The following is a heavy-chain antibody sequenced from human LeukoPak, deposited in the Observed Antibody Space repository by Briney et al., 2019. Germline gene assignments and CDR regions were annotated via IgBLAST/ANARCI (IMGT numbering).Heavy chain of an antibody. J-gene: IGHJ4*02. Sequence: SETLSLTCTVPGGSISSYYWSWIRQPAGKGLEWIGRIYTSGSTNYNPSLKSRVTISVDTSKNQFSLKLSSVTAADTAVYYCAREGPRGATSQVDYWGQGTLVTVSS. D-gene: IGHD1-26*01. CDR3: AREGPRGATSQVDY. V-gene: IGHV4-4*07. CDR1: GGSISSYY. CDR2: IYTSGST.